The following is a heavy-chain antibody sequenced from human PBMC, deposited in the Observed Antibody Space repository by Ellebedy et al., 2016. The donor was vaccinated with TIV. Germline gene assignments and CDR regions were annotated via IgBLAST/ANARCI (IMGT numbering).Heavy chain of an antibody. CDR3: SRSSAISTYGMDV. CDR2: IFNSVST. V-gene: IGHV4-59*01. J-gene: IGHJ6*01. D-gene: IGHD2-2*01. Sequence: SQTLSLTCAVSGASISRYYWNWIRQPPGKGLEWIGYIFNSVSTDYAPSMKSRVTITVDTSKKSVSLRMSSVTAADTAVYYCSRSSAISTYGMDVWGQGTTVTVSS. CDR1: GASISRYY.